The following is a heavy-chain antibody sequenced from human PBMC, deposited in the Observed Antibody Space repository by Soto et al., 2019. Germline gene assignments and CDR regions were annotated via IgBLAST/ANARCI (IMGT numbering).Heavy chain of an antibody. D-gene: IGHD3-10*02. CDR2: IIPILGIA. V-gene: IGHV1-69*02. J-gene: IGHJ3*02. Sequence: QVQLVQSGAEVKKPGSSVKVSCKASGGTFSSYTISWVRQAPGQGLEWMGRIIPILGIANYAQKFQGRVTITEDKSTSTACMELRSLRSEDTAVYYCARGTYYSDRGSGCWAFDIWGQGTMVTVSS. CDR3: ARGTYYSDRGSGCWAFDI. CDR1: GGTFSSYT.